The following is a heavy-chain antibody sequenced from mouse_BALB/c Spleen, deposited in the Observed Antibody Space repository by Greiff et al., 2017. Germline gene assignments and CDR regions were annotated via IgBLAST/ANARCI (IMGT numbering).Heavy chain of an antibody. V-gene: IGHV6-6*02. CDR3: TSMITYWYFDV. J-gene: IGHJ1*01. Sequence: EVKVEESGGGLVQPGGSMKLSCVASGFTFSNYWMNWVRQSPEKGLEWVAEIRLKSNNYATHYAESVKGRFTISRDDSKSSVYLQMNNLRAEDTGIYYCTSMITYWYFDVWGAGTTVTVSS. CDR2: IRLKSNNYAT. CDR1: GFTFSNYW. D-gene: IGHD2-4*01.